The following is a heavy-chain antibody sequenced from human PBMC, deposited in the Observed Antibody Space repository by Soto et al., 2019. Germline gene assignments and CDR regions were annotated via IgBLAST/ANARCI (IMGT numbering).Heavy chain of an antibody. V-gene: IGHV1-69*06. Sequence: SVKVSCKASGGTFSSYAISWVRQAPGQGLEWMGGIIPIFGTANYAQKFQGRVTITADKSTSTAYMELSSLRSEGTAVYYCARASQLTAMVYYYYYYGMDVWGQGTTVTVSS. D-gene: IGHD5-18*01. CDR1: GGTFSSYA. J-gene: IGHJ6*02. CDR3: ARASQLTAMVYYYYYYGMDV. CDR2: IIPIFGTA.